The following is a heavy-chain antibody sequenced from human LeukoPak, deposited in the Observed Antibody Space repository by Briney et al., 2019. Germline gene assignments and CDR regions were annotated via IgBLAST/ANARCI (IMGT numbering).Heavy chain of an antibody. D-gene: IGHD1-1*01. J-gene: IGHJ4*02. CDR3: ARVSKTTRSPDY. Sequence: GGSLRLSCAASGFAFSSYGMHWVRQAPGKGLEWVAVIWYDGSNEYYADSVKGRFTISRDNSKNTLYLQMNSLRAEDTAVYYCARVSKTTRSPDYWGQGTLVTVSS. V-gene: IGHV3-33*01. CDR2: IWYDGSNE. CDR1: GFAFSSYG.